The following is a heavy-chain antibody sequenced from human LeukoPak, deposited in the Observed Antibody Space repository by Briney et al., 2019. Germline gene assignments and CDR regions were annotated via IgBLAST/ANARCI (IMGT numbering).Heavy chain of an antibody. CDR1: GYTFTAYY. CDR2: INPNSGDT. D-gene: IGHD4-23*01. V-gene: IGHV1-2*05. CDR3: ARAVDYGGTLDY. Sequence: ASVKVSCKASGYTFTAYYMHGVRQAPGQGLEWMGRINPNSGDTNYAQKFQGRVTMTRDTSISTAYMELSRLRSDDTGVYYCARAVDYGGTLDYWGQGTLVTVSS. J-gene: IGHJ4*02.